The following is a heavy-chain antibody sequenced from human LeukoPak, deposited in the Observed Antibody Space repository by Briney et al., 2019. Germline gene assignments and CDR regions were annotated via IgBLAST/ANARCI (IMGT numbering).Heavy chain of an antibody. J-gene: IGHJ4*02. D-gene: IGHD6-19*01. CDR1: GFTFSNFA. V-gene: IGHV3-23*01. CDR2: ISGSGATT. CDR3: AKRSGGSGGFFDY. Sequence: GGSLRLSCAASGFTFSNFAMSWVRQAPGKGLEWVSCISGSGATTYYADSVKGRFTISRDTSKNTLYLQMSSLRAEDTAVYYCAKRSGGSGGFFDYWGQGTLVTVSS.